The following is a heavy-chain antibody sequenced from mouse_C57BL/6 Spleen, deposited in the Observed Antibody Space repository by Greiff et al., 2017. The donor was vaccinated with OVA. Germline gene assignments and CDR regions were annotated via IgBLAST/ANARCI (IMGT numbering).Heavy chain of an antibody. D-gene: IGHD4-1*02. CDR1: GYTFTDYY. J-gene: IGHJ2*01. CDR2: INPNNGGT. CDR3: ARGVNWVDY. V-gene: IGHV1-26*01. Sequence: VQLQQSGPELVKPGASVKISCKASGYTFTDYYMNWVKQSHGKSLEWIGDINPNNGGTSYNQKFKGKATLTVDKSSSTAYMELRSLTSEDSAVYYCARGVNWVDYWGQGTTLTVSS.